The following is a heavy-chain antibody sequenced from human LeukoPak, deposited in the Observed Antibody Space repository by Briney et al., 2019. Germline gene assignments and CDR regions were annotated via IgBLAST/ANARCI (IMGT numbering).Heavy chain of an antibody. CDR1: GGSISSYY. V-gene: IGHV4-59*12. CDR2: IYYSGST. J-gene: IGHJ4*02. CDR3: ARLDSRLFDY. D-gene: IGHD3-22*01. Sequence: PSETLSLTCTVSGGSISSYYWSWIRQPPGKGLEWIGYIYYSGSTNYNPSLKSRVTISVDTSKNQFSLKLSSVTAADTAVYYCARLDSRLFDYWGQGTLVTVSS.